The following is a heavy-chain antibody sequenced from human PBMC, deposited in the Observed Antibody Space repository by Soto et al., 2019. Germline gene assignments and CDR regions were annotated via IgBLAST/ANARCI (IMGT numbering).Heavy chain of an antibody. Sequence: QVQLVQSGPEVKKPGASVKVSCEVSGYRFPSFGINWVRQAPGQGLAWVGWVNPDNHNTNYAQNLQHRVSLTTDTSTNTAFLELRDLTSDDTAVYYGARVRFGDAFDYWGQGTLVTVSS. D-gene: IGHD4-17*01. CDR3: ARVRFGDAFDY. CDR2: VNPDNHNT. V-gene: IGHV1-18*01. J-gene: IGHJ4*02. CDR1: GYRFPSFG.